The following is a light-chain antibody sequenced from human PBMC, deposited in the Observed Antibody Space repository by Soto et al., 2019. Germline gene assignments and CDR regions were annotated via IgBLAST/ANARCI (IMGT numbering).Light chain of an antibody. CDR2: GAS. J-gene: IGKJ2*01. CDR1: QSISSGY. Sequence: EIVLTQSPGTLSLSPGERATLSCRANQSISSGYLAWYQQKPGQATRLLIYGASSRASGIPDRFSGSGSGTDFTLTISRLEPEDFAVYFCQQYGSSPYTFGQGTKVEIK. V-gene: IGKV3-20*01. CDR3: QQYGSSPYT.